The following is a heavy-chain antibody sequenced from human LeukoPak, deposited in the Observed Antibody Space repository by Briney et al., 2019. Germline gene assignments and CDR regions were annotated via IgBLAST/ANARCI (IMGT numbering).Heavy chain of an antibody. CDR3: ARDESYSSDY. CDR2: IKHDGSVK. D-gene: IGHD6-13*01. V-gene: IGHV3-7*05. J-gene: IGHJ4*02. Sequence: PGGSLRLSGAVSGFTFSRYWMSWVRQAPGKGLEWVANIKHDGSVKYYVDSVKGRFTISRDNAKNSLYLQMNSLRAEDTAVYFCARDESYSSDYWGQGTLVTVSS. CDR1: GFTFSRYW.